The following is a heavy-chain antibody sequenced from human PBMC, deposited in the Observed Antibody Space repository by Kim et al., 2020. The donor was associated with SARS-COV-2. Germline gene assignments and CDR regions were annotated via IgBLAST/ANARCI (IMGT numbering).Heavy chain of an antibody. CDR3: ARVRPPRMEITIFGVIIDYYYYGMDV. J-gene: IGHJ6*02. D-gene: IGHD3-3*01. CDR1: GYTFTSYD. V-gene: IGHV1-8*01. Sequence: ASVKVSCKASGYTFTSYDINWVRQATGQGLEWMGWMNPNSGNTGYAQKFQGRVTMTRNTSISTAYMELSSLRSEDTAVYYCARVRPPRMEITIFGVIIDYYYYGMDVWGQGTTVTVSS. CDR2: MNPNSGNT.